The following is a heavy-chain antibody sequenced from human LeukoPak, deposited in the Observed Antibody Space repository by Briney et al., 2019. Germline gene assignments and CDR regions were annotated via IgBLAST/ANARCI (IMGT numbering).Heavy chain of an antibody. J-gene: IGHJ4*02. D-gene: IGHD3-10*01. V-gene: IGHV1-18*01. Sequence: ASVTVSCKASGYTFTSYGISWVRQAPGQGLEWMGWISAYNGNTNYAQKLQGRVTMTTDTSTSTAYMELRSLRSDDTAVYYCARGRRGWFGELYPFDYWGQGTLVTVSS. CDR1: GYTFTSYG. CDR2: ISAYNGNT. CDR3: ARGRRGWFGELYPFDY.